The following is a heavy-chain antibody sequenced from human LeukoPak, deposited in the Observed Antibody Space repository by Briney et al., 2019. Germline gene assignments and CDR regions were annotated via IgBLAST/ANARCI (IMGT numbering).Heavy chain of an antibody. Sequence: GSLRLSCAASGFTFDDYGMSWVRPAPGKGLEWVSGINWNGGSTGYADSVKGRFTISRDNAKNSLYLQMNSLRAEDTAVYYCAELGITMIGGVWGKGTTVTISS. J-gene: IGHJ6*04. V-gene: IGHV3-20*04. CDR2: INWNGGST. D-gene: IGHD3-10*02. CDR3: AELGITMIGGV. CDR1: GFTFDDYG.